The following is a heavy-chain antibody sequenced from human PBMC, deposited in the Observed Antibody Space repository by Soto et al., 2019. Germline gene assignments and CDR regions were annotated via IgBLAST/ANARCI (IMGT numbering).Heavy chain of an antibody. D-gene: IGHD3-9*01. V-gene: IGHV4-34*01. CDR2: INHSGST. Sequence: ETLSLTCAVYGGSFSGYYWSWIRQPPGKGLEWIGEINHSGSTNYNPSLQTRVTISLDKSKNQFSLKLNSVTAADSAVYFCARLEGLATISYYFDFWGPGALVTVSS. J-gene: IGHJ4*02. CDR1: GGSFSGYY. CDR3: ARLEGLATISYYFDF.